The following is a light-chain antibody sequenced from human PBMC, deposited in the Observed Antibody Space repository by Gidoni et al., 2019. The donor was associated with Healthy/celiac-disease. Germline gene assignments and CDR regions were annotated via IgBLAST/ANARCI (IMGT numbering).Light chain of an antibody. J-gene: IGKJ4*01. CDR1: KSVSSSY. Sequence: IVLTQSPGTLSLSPGERATLSCRASKSVSSSYLAWYQQKPGQAPRLLIYGASSRATGIPDRFSGSGSGTDFTLTISRLEPEDFAVYYCQQYGSSPPSLTFGGGTKVEIK. CDR2: GAS. V-gene: IGKV3-20*01. CDR3: QQYGSSPPSLT.